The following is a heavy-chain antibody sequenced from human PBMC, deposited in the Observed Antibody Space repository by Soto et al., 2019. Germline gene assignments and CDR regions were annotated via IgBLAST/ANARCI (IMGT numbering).Heavy chain of an antibody. CDR2: ITGGGGST. J-gene: IGHJ4*02. V-gene: IGHV3-23*01. D-gene: IGHD6-25*01. CDR3: AKGSASGSPYYFDY. Sequence: GGSLRLSCAASGFTFSSYAMSGVRQAPGKGLEWVSAITGGGGSTWSADSVKGRFTISRDNSRTTLYLQMSSLRAEDTAVYYCAKGSASGSPYYFDYWGQGTLVTVSS. CDR1: GFTFSSYA.